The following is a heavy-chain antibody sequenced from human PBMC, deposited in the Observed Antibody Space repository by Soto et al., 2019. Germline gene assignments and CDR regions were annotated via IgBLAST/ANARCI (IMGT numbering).Heavy chain of an antibody. Sequence: QVQLQQWGAGLLKPSETLSLTCAVYGGSFSGYYWSWIRQPPGKGLEWIGEINHSGSTNYNPSLKSRVTISVDTSKNQFSLKLSSVTAADTAVYYWAGELGPRSEEDAFDIWGQGTMVTVSS. CDR2: INHSGST. CDR3: AGELGPRSEEDAFDI. D-gene: IGHD7-27*01. V-gene: IGHV4-34*01. J-gene: IGHJ3*02. CDR1: GGSFSGYY.